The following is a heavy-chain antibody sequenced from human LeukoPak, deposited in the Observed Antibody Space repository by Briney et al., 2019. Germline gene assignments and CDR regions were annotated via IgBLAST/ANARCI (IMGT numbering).Heavy chain of an antibody. Sequence: GGSLRLSCAASGFTFSSYGMHWVRQAPGKGLEWVAFIRYDGSNKYYADSVKGRFTISRDNSKNALYLQMNSLRAEDTAVYYCAKDLYSYGHFDYWGQGTLVTVSS. CDR3: AKDLYSYGHFDY. CDR1: GFTFSSYG. D-gene: IGHD5-18*01. J-gene: IGHJ4*02. V-gene: IGHV3-30*02. CDR2: IRYDGSNK.